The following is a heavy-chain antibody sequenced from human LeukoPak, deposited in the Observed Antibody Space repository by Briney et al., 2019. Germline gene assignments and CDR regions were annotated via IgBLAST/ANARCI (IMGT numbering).Heavy chain of an antibody. J-gene: IGHJ4*02. V-gene: IGHV3-74*01. CDR2: INSDGSST. CDR3: ARSKGDCGGDCTYYFDY. D-gene: IGHD2-21*02. CDR1: GFTFSSYW. Sequence: GGSLRLSCAASGFTFSSYWMHWVRQAPGKGLVWVSRINSDGSSTSYADSVKGRFTTSRDNAKNTLYLQMNSLRAEDTAVYYCARSKGDCGGDCTYYFDYWGQGTLVTVSS.